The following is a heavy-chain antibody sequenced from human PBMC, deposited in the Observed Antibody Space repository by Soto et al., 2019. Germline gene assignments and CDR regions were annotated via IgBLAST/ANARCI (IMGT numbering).Heavy chain of an antibody. V-gene: IGHV3-23*01. D-gene: IGHD3-16*02. CDR1: GFTFSIYA. Sequence: EVQLLESGGGLVQHGGSLRLSCAASGFTFSIYALSWVRQGPGKGLEWVSGISGSGDSKHYSDSLMGRFTISRDNSKYTPFLQMTSMRAEDTDVYYCARIPYEHVWGTDRYRPNFDYGGKGTQFTVSS. CDR2: ISGSGDSK. CDR3: ARIPYEHVWGTDRYRPNFDY. J-gene: IGHJ4*02.